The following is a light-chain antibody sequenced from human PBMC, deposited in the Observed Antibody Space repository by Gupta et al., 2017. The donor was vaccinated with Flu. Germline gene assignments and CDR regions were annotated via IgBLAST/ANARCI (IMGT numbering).Light chain of an antibody. CDR2: LGS. CDR3: RQALQTPRT. J-gene: IGKJ1*01. CDR1: QSLLHSNGYNY. Sequence: DIVMTQSPPSLPVTPGEPASISCRSSQSLLHSNGYNYLDWYLQKPGQSPQLLIYLGSNRASGVPDRFSGSGSGTDFTLKISRGEAEDVGVYYCRQALQTPRTFGQGTKVEIK. V-gene: IGKV2-28*01.